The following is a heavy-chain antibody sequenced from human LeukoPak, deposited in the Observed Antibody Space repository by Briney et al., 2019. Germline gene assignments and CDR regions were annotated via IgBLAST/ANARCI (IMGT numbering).Heavy chain of an antibody. CDR3: ASYNYYGTSGYDY. CDR2: IYYSGSA. D-gene: IGHD3-22*01. J-gene: IGHJ4*02. V-gene: IGHV4-30-4*01. CDR1: GGSISSGNYY. Sequence: SQTLSLTCTVSGGSISSGNYYWSWIRQPPGKGLEWIGYIYYSGSAYYNPSLKRRVSMSVDTSKNQFSLKLSSVTAADTAVYYCASYNYYGTSGYDYWGLGTLVTVSS.